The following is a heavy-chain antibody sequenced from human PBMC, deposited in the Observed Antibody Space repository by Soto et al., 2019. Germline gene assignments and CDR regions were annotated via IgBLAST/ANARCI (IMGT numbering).Heavy chain of an antibody. CDR3: AREIYDDYDSSGFDH. V-gene: IGHV3-33*01. J-gene: IGHJ4*02. D-gene: IGHD3-22*01. CDR1: GFTFSNYG. CDR2: IWYDGSTK. Sequence: PGGSLRLSCAASGFTFSNYGMHWVRQAPGKGLEWVADIWYDGSTKYYADAVKGRFTISRDNAKNTLSLQMNSLRAEDTAVYYCAREIYDDYDSSGFDHWGQGTLVTVSS.